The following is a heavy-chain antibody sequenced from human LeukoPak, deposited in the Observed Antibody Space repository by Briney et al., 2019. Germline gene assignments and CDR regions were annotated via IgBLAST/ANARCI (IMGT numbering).Heavy chain of an antibody. Sequence: GASVKVSCKASGYTFTGYYMHWVRQAPAQGLEWMGRINPNSGGTNYAQKFQGRVTMTRDTSISAAYMELSRLRSDDTAVYYCARVEDSGYDPNFDYWGQGTLVTVSS. CDR1: GYTFTGYY. V-gene: IGHV1-2*06. CDR3: ARVEDSGYDPNFDY. D-gene: IGHD5-12*01. J-gene: IGHJ4*02. CDR2: INPNSGGT.